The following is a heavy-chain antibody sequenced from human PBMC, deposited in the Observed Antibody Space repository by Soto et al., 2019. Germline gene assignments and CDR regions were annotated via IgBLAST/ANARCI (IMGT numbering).Heavy chain of an antibody. D-gene: IGHD3-9*01. J-gene: IGHJ4*02. CDR3: ATYSDIFNY. V-gene: IGHV4-61*01. Sequence: QVQLQESGPGLVKPSETLSLTCTVSGGSVSSGSYYWSWIRQPPGKGLEWIGYIHYSGSTNYNPSLKSRVTILVDTSKNQFSLKLSSVTAADTAVYYCATYSDIFNYWGQGALVTVSS. CDR2: IHYSGST. CDR1: GGSVSSGSYY.